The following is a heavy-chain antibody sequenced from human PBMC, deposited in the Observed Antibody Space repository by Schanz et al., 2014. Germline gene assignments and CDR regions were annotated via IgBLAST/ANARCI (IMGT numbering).Heavy chain of an antibody. V-gene: IGHV3-33*06. J-gene: IGHJ5*01. CDR3: AKTPREYCNYDNCPNWFDS. Sequence: VQLVQSGGGLVQPGGSLRLSCVASGFTFSSYDVFWVRQAPGKGLEWVAILWHDGSKKYYADSVKGRFTVSRDNSKNTLYLQLNSLRAEDTAVYYCAKTPREYCNYDNCPNWFDSWGQGTLVTVSS. D-gene: IGHD2-15*01. CDR2: LWHDGSKK. CDR1: GFTFSSYD.